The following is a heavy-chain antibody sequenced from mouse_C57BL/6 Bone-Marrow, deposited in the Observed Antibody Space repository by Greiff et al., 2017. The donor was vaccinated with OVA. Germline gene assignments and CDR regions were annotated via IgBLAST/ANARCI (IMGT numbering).Heavy chain of an antibody. Sequence: QVQLQQSGPELVQPGASVKISCKASGYAFSSSWMNWVKQRPGKGLEWIGRIYPGDGDTNYNGKFKGKATLTADNYSSTAYMQLSRLTSEDSAVYFCARRDDYDLFAYWGQGTLVTVSA. CDR2: IYPGDGDT. CDR1: GYAFSSSW. V-gene: IGHV1-82*01. CDR3: ARRDDYDLFAY. J-gene: IGHJ3*01. D-gene: IGHD2-4*01.